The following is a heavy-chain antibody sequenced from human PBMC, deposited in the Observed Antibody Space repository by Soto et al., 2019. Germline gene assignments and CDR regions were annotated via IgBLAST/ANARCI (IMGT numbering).Heavy chain of an antibody. D-gene: IGHD6-6*01. CDR3: ARCIAARDPDPIYYGMDV. J-gene: IGHJ6*02. Sequence: SETLCLTCTVSGASISGSGGCWAWIHQPPGKGLEWSGCVYYSGSTFYNPSLKSRVTITMDTSKNQFSLKLTSVTAADTGVFYCARCIAARDPDPIYYGMDVWGQGTTVTVSS. CDR2: VYYSGST. V-gene: IGHV4-39*01. CDR1: GASISGSGGC.